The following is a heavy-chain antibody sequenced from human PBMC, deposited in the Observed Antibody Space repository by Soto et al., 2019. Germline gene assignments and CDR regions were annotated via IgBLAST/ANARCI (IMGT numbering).Heavy chain of an antibody. J-gene: IGHJ5*02. D-gene: IGHD3-22*01. CDR3: ARGGHYDSSGYEGWFDP. CDR2: IFPNGNT. Sequence: SETLSLTCTVSRGYVNTFHWSWVRQPAGKGLEWIGRIFPNGNTDYSPSLKSRVTLSVDTSKNQFSLKLSSVTAADTAVYYCARGGHYDSSGYEGWFDPWGQGTLVTVSS. CDR1: RGYVNTFH. V-gene: IGHV4-4*07.